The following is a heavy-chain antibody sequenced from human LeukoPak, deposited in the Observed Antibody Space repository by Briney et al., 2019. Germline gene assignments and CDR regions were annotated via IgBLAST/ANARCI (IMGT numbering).Heavy chain of an antibody. CDR2: ISYDGSNK. J-gene: IGHJ4*02. CDR3: AREPTYSSSWYNSCDY. CDR1: GFTFSSYA. V-gene: IGHV3-30*04. Sequence: GGSLRLSCAASGFTFSSYAMHWVRQAPGKGLEWVAVISYDGSNKYYADSVKGRFTISRDNSKNTLYLQMNSLRAEDTAVYYCAREPTYSSSWYNSCDYWGQGTLVTVSS. D-gene: IGHD6-13*01.